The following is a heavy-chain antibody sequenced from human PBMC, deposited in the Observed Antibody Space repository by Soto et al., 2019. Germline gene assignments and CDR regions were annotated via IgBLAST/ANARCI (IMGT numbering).Heavy chain of an antibody. CDR1: GSRFTSYW. Sequence: SLKISCKGSGSRFTSYWFSRARPVPGKGLEWMGRIGPSDSYTNYSPSFQGHVTISADKSISTAYLQWSSLKASDTAMYYSARRRSSSSYYGMDVWGQGTTVTV. J-gene: IGHJ6*02. CDR3: ARRRSSSSYYGMDV. V-gene: IGHV5-10-1*01. CDR2: IGPSDSYT. D-gene: IGHD6-6*01.